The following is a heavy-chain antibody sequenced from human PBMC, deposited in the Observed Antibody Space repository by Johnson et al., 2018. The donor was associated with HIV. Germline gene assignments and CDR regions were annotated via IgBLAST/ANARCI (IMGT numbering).Heavy chain of an antibody. Sequence: QVQLVESGGGVVQPGRSLRLSCAASGFTFSNYAIHWVRQAPGKGLEWVALIAYDGSNKYYADSVKGRFTISRDNSKNTLYLQMNSLRAEDTAVYYCAKGRRDFWSGADAFDIWGQGTMVTVSS. CDR3: AKGRRDFWSGADAFDI. J-gene: IGHJ3*02. V-gene: IGHV3-30*04. CDR1: GFTFSNYA. D-gene: IGHD3-3*01. CDR2: IAYDGSNK.